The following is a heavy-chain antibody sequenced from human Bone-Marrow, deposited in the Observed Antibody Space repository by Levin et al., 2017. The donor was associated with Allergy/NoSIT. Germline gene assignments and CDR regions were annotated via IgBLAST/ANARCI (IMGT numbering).Heavy chain of an antibody. Sequence: GESLKISCAAFGFYYTGYSMSWVRQSSGKGLEWVSSINGGDGTTHYADSVKGRFTLSRDISKNTLYLQMNTLRAEDTAVYYCAATKWFGEHYDYWGQGTLVTVSS. CDR2: INGGDGTT. V-gene: IGHV3-23*01. D-gene: IGHD3-10*01. CDR1: GFYYTGYS. J-gene: IGHJ4*02. CDR3: AATKWFGEHYDY.